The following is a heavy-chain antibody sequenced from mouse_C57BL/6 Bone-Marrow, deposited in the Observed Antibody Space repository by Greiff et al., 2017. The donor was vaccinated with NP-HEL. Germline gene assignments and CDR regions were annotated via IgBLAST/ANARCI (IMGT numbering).Heavy chain of an antibody. D-gene: IGHD1-1*01. CDR3: ARLITTVVSPMDY. CDR2: IDPSDSET. J-gene: IGHJ4*01. CDR1: GYTFTSYW. Sequence: QVHVKQPGAELVRPGSSVKLSCKASGYTFTSYWMHWVKQRPIQGLEWIGNIDPSDSETHYNQKFKDKATLTVDKSSSTAYMQLSSLTSEDSAVYYCARLITTVVSPMDYWGQGTSVTVSS. V-gene: IGHV1-52*01.